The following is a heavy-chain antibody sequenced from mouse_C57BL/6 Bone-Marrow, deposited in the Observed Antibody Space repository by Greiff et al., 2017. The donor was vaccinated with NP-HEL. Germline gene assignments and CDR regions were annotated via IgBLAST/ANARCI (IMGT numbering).Heavy chain of an antibody. CDR2: IHPNSGST. CDR3: ASHVLYYYGGR. CDR1: GYTFTSYW. J-gene: IGHJ2*01. Sequence: QVQLQQPGAELVKPGASVKLSCKASGYTFTSYWMHWVKQRPGQGLEWIGMIHPNSGSTNYNEKFKSKATLTVDKSSSTAYMQLSSLTSEDSAVYYCASHVLYYYGGRWGQGTTLTVSS. V-gene: IGHV1-64*01. D-gene: IGHD1-1*01.